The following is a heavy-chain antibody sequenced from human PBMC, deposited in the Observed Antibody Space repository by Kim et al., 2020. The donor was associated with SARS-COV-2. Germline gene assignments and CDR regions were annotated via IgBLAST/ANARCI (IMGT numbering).Heavy chain of an antibody. CDR2: ISSDGSKE. D-gene: IGHD3-10*01. J-gene: IGHJ6*02. Sequence: GGYLRLSCAASGFTFRSYGIHWVRQAPGKGLEWVAVISSDGSKEEYADSVKGRFTISRDNSNNTLFLQMDSLRVEDTAVYYCAKAGHPVQYYWYGLDVWGQGTTVTVSS. V-gene: IGHV3-30*18. CDR1: GFTFRSYG. CDR3: AKAGHPVQYYWYGLDV.